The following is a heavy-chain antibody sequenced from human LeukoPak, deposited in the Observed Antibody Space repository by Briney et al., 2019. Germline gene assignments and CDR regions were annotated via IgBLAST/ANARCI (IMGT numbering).Heavy chain of an antibody. CDR3: AGGKVTTYFDY. CDR1: GGSFSSYA. V-gene: IGHV1-69*01. CDR2: IIPIFGTA. J-gene: IGHJ4*02. D-gene: IGHD4-17*01. Sequence: SVKVSCKATGGSFSSYAISWVRQAPGQGLEWMGGIIPIFGTANYAQKFQGRVMITADESTSTAYMELSSLRSEDTAVYYCAGGKVTTYFDYWGQGTLVTVSS.